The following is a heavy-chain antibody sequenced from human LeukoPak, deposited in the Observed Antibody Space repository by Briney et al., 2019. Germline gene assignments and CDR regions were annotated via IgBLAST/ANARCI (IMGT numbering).Heavy chain of an antibody. D-gene: IGHD5-12*01. CDR1: GGSISTYY. CDR2: IYHSGST. V-gene: IGHV4-59*01. J-gene: IGHJ4*02. Sequence: SETLSLTCTLSGGSISTYYWSWIRQPPGKGLEWIGYIYHSGSTNYNPSLKSRVTLSVDTSKNQFSLKLSSVTAADTAVYYCARGGGYASPIGYWGQGALVTVSS. CDR3: ARGGGYASPIGY.